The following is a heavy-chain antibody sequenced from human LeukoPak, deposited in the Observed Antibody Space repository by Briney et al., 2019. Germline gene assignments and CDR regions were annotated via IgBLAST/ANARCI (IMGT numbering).Heavy chain of an antibody. CDR2: ISADGGGT. CDR3: DAADY. CDR1: GFTFYKYA. J-gene: IGHJ4*02. Sequence: GGSLRLSCAASGFTFYKYAMSWARQAPGKGLEWVSTISADGGGTYYSDSVKGRFTISRDNSKNTLSLQMNSLRVEDTAVYYCDAADYWGQGTLVIVSS. V-gene: IGHV3-23*01.